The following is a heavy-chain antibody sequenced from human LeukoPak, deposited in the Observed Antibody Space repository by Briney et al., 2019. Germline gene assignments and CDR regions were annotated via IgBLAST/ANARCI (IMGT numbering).Heavy chain of an antibody. V-gene: IGHV3-43*01. J-gene: IGHJ4*02. D-gene: IGHD1-7*01. CDR2: ISWDGVTT. CDR3: ARDKTGTGIDY. CDR1: GFTFDDYT. Sequence: GGSLRLSCAASGFTFDDYTMHWVRQAPGKGLEWVSLISWDGVTTYYPHSVKGRFTISRDSSKNSLFLQMNSLRTEDTALYYCARDKTGTGIDYWGQGTLVTVSS.